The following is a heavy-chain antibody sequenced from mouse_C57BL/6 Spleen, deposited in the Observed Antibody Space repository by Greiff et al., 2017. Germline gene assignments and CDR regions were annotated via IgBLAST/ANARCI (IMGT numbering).Heavy chain of an antibody. CDR2: IHPNSGST. J-gene: IGHJ2*01. CDR1: GYTFTSYW. D-gene: IGHD1-1*01. CDR3: ARDGSSYLTYFDY. Sequence: QVQLKQPGAELVKPGASVKLSCKASGYTFTSYWMHWVKQRPGQGLEWIGMIHPNSGSTNYNEKFKSKATLTVDKSSSTAYMQLSSLTSEDSAVYYCARDGSSYLTYFDYWGQGTTLTVSS. V-gene: IGHV1-64*01.